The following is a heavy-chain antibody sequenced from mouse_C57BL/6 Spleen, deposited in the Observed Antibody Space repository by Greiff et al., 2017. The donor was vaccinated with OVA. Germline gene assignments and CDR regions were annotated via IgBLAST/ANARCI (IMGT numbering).Heavy chain of an antibody. J-gene: IGHJ4*01. D-gene: IGHD2-2*01. Sequence: EVQLQQSGAELVRPGASVKLSCTASGFNIKDYYMHWVKQRPEQGLEWIGRIDPEDGDTEYAPKFQGKATMTADTSSNTAYLQLSSLTSEDTAVYYCTTGYEPYYYAMDYWGQGTSVTVSS. CDR1: GFNIKDYY. V-gene: IGHV14-1*01. CDR2: IDPEDGDT. CDR3: TTGYEPYYYAMDY.